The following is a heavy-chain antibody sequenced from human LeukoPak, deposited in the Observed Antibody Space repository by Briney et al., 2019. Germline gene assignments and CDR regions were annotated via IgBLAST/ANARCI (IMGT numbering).Heavy chain of an antibody. J-gene: IGHJ5*02. D-gene: IGHD2-2*01. CDR2: INHSGST. Sequence: PSETLSLTCAVYGGSFSGYYWSWIRQPPGKGLEWIGEINHSGSTNYNPSLKSRVTISVDTSKNQFSLKLSSVTAADTAVYYCARGTYCSSTSCYWGSRNWFDPWGQGILVTVSS. CDR1: GGSFSGYY. CDR3: ARGTYCSSTSCYWGSRNWFDP. V-gene: IGHV4-34*01.